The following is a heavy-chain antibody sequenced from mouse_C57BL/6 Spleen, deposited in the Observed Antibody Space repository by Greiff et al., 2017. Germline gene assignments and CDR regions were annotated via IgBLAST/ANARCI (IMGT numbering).Heavy chain of an antibody. Sequence: EVKLVESGGGLVKPGGSLKLSCAASGFTFSSYAMSWVRQTPEKRLEWVATISDGGSYTYYPDNVKGRVPISRDNAKNNLYLQMSQLKSEDTAMYYCAMLYGYYDYWGQGTTLTVSS. J-gene: IGHJ2*01. V-gene: IGHV5-4*03. CDR2: ISDGGSYT. D-gene: IGHD2-3*01. CDR1: GFTFSSYA. CDR3: AMLYGYYDY.